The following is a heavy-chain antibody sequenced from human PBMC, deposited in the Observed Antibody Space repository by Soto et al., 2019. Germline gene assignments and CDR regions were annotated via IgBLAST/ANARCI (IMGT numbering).Heavy chain of an antibody. V-gene: IGHV4-59*04. J-gene: IGHJ6*02. CDR2: IYYSGST. Sequence: SETLSLTCTVSGGSISSYYWSWIRQPPGKGLELIGYIYYSGSTYYNPSLKSRVTISVDTSKNQFSLKLSSVTAADTAVYYCARLLRHNYYGMDVWGQGTTVTVSS. CDR3: ARLLRHNYYGMDV. CDR1: GGSISSYY. D-gene: IGHD2-21*02.